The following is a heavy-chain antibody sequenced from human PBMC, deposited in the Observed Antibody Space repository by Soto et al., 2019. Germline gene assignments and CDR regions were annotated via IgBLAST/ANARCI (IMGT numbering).Heavy chain of an antibody. Sequence: GGSLRLSCAASGFTVSSNYMSWVRQAPGKGLEWVSVIYSGGSTYYADSVKGRFTISRDNSKNTLYLQMNSLRAEDTAVYYCAANGATHDYGMDVWGQGTTVTVS. CDR1: GFTVSSNY. CDR3: AANGATHDYGMDV. J-gene: IGHJ6*02. D-gene: IGHD1-26*01. CDR2: IYSGGST. V-gene: IGHV3-53*01.